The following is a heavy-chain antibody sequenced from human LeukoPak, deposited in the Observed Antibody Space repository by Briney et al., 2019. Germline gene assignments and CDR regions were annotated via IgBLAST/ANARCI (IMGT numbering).Heavy chain of an antibody. J-gene: IGHJ4*02. CDR3: ARHDTDVPQVDYFGY. Sequence: PSETLSLTCTVSGGSISSSSYYWGWIRQPPGKGLEWIGSIYYSGTTYYNPSLKSRVTISVDTSKNQFSLKLSSVTAADTAVYYCARHDTDVPQVDYFGYWGQGTLVTVSS. CDR1: GGSISSSSYY. D-gene: IGHD5-18*01. CDR2: IYYSGTT. V-gene: IGHV4-39*01.